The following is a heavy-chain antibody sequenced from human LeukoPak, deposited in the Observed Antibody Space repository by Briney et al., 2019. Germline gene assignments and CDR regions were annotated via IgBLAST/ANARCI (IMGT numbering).Heavy chain of an antibody. CDR3: ARGVSSSSGDYYYYYVDV. J-gene: IGHJ6*03. D-gene: IGHD6-6*01. CDR1: GYTFTSYG. Sequence: ASVKVSCKASGYTFTSYGISWVRQAPGQGLEWMGWISAYNGNTNYAQKLQGRVTMTTDTSTSTAYMELRSLRSDDTAVYYCARGVSSSSGDYYYYYVDVWGKGTTVTVSS. V-gene: IGHV1-18*01. CDR2: ISAYNGNT.